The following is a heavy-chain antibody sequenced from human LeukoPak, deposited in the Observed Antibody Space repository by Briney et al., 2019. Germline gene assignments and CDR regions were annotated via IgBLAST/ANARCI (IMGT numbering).Heavy chain of an antibody. CDR3: ARDRDYYDSSGYMGD. J-gene: IGHJ4*02. V-gene: IGHV1-69*13. Sequence: SVKVSCKASGGTFSSYAISWVRQAPGQGLEWMGGIIPILGTANYAQKFQGRVTITADESTSTAYMELSSLRSEDTAVYYCARDRDYYDSSGYMGDWGQGTLVTVSS. CDR1: GGTFSSYA. D-gene: IGHD3-22*01. CDR2: IIPILGTA.